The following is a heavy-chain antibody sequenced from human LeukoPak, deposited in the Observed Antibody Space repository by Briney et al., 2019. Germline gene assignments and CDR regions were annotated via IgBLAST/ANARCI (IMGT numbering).Heavy chain of an antibody. CDR1: GFTFDDYA. D-gene: IGHD3-22*01. CDR3: AKAWLPSYYYYGMDV. Sequence: PGGSLRLSCAASGFTFDDYAMHWVRQAPGKGLEWVSGISWNSGSIGYADSVKGRFTISRDNAKNSLYLQMNSLRAEDTALYYCAKAWLPSYYYYGMDVWGQGTTVTVSS. V-gene: IGHV3-9*01. CDR2: ISWNSGSI. J-gene: IGHJ6*02.